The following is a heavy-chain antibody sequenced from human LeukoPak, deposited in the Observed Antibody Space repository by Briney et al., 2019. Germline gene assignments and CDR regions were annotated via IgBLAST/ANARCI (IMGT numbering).Heavy chain of an antibody. J-gene: IGHJ4*02. V-gene: IGHV3-64*01. CDR1: GFTFSSYA. Sequence: GGSLRLSCAASGFTFSSYAMHWVRQAPGKGLEYVSVISSNGGSTYYANSVKGRFTISRDNSKNTLYLQMGSLRAEDMAVYYCARDRTGGDSSGYVDYWGQGTLVTVSS. CDR3: ARDRTGGDSSGYVDY. D-gene: IGHD3-22*01. CDR2: ISSNGGST.